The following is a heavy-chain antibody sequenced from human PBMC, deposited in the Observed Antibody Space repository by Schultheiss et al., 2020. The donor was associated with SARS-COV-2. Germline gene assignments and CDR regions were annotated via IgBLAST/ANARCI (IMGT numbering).Heavy chain of an antibody. CDR3: ARGDYYDSSGYYIDAFDI. CDR1: GFTFDDYA. CDR2: ISGSGGST. Sequence: GGSLRLSCAASGFTFDDYAMHWVRQAPGKGLEWVSAISGSGGSTYYADSVKGRFTISRDNAKNSLYLQMNSLRAEDTAVYYCARGDYYDSSGYYIDAFDIWGQGTMVTVSS. V-gene: IGHV3-23*01. J-gene: IGHJ3*02. D-gene: IGHD3-22*01.